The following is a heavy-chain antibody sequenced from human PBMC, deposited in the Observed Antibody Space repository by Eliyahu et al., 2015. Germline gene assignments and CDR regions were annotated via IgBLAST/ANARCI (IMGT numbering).Heavy chain of an antibody. V-gene: IGHV4-59*01. CDR3: ARGDPYLGMDV. Sequence: QVQLQESGPGLVKPSETLSLTCTVSGGSISSXYWSWIRQPPGKGLEWIGYIYYSGSTNYNPSLKSRVTISVDTSKNQFSLKLSSVTAADTAVYYCARGDPYLGMDVWGQGTTVTVSS. CDR1: GGSISSXY. CDR2: IYYSGST. J-gene: IGHJ6*02.